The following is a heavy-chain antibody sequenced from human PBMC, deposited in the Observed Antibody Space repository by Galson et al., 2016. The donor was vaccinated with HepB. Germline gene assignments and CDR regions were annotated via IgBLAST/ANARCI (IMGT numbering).Heavy chain of an antibody. CDR2: VFHTGGT. CDR3: ARVAHKSDFYYSGLDV. V-gene: IGHV4-4*02. CDR1: GVSITSRDW. J-gene: IGHJ6*02. Sequence: SETLSLTCAVSGVSITSRDWWTWVRQPPGKGLEWIGDVFHTGGTTYNPSLKSRITMSVDKSKNHFSLKMTSVTATDTAVYYCARVAHKSDFYYSGLDVWGQGTTVIVSS.